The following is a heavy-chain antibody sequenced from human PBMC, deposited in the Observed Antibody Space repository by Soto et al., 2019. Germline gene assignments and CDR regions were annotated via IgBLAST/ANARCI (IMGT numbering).Heavy chain of an antibody. CDR1: GFTFSSYA. J-gene: IGHJ4*02. V-gene: IGHV3-30-3*01. D-gene: IGHD2-8*01. CDR2: ISYDGSNK. Sequence: SLRLSCAASGFTFSSYAIHWVRQAPGKGLEWVAIISYDGSNKYYADSVKGRFTISRDNSKNTLYLQMNSLRAEDTAVYYCARDQKLAIVLMVYAIDYWGQGTLVTVSS. CDR3: ARDQKLAIVLMVYAIDY.